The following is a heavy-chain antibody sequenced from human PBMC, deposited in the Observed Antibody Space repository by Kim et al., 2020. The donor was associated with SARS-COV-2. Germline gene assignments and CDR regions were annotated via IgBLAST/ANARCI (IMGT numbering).Heavy chain of an antibody. Sequence: GGSLRLSCAASGFTFSSYGMHWVRQAPGKGLEWVAVIWYDGSNKYYADSVKGRFTISRDNAKNTLYLQMNSLRAEDTAVYYCARGVSNYDSSGYYYRSYYYGMDVWGQGTTVTVSS. CDR3: ARGVSNYDSSGYYYRSYYYGMDV. CDR2: IWYDGSNK. J-gene: IGHJ6*02. V-gene: IGHV3-33*01. CDR1: GFTFSSYG. D-gene: IGHD3-22*01.